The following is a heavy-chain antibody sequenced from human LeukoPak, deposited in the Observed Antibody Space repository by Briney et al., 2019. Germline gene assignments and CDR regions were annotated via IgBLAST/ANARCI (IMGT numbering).Heavy chain of an antibody. CDR3: ARDYDILTGSMIFDY. CDR1: GFNVRSKY. V-gene: IGHV3-21*01. CDR2: ISSSSSYI. J-gene: IGHJ4*02. Sequence: GGSLRLSCAASGFNVRSKYMSWVRQAPGKGLEWVSSISSSSSYIYYADSVKGRFTISRDNAKNSLYLQMNSLRAEDTAVYYCARDYDILTGSMIFDYWGQGTLVTVSS. D-gene: IGHD3-9*01.